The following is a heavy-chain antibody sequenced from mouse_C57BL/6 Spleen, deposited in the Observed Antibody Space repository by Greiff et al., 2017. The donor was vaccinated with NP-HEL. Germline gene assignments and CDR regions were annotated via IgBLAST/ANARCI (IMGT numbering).Heavy chain of an antibody. J-gene: IGHJ2*01. Sequence: EVKLMESGPGLVKPSQSLSLTCSVTGYSITSGYYWNWIRQFPGNKLEWMGYISYDGSNNYNPSLKNRISITRDTSKNQFFLKLNSVTTEDTATYYCARGDYEDFYYFDYWGQGTTLTVSS. CDR3: ARGDYEDFYYFDY. V-gene: IGHV3-6*01. D-gene: IGHD2-3*01. CDR2: ISYDGSN. CDR1: GYSITSGYY.